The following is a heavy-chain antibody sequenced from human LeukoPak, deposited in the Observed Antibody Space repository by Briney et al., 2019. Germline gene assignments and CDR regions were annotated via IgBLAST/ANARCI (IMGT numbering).Heavy chain of an antibody. Sequence: PGGSLRLSCAASGFTFSSYWMSWVRQAPGKGLEWVANIKQDGSEKYYVDSVKGRFTISRDNAKNSLYLQMNSLRAEDTAVYYCARDTSMTIFGVPMDVWGKGTTVTVSS. CDR1: GFTFSSYW. CDR3: ARDTSMTIFGVPMDV. CDR2: IKQDGSEK. V-gene: IGHV3-7*01. D-gene: IGHD3-3*01. J-gene: IGHJ6*04.